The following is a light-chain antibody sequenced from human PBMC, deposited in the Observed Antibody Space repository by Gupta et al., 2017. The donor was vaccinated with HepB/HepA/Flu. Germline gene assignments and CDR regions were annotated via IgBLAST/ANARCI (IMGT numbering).Light chain of an antibody. J-gene: IGLJ3*02. CDR1: SNNVGNQG. V-gene: IGLV10-54*04. Sequence: AGPTPPPSVSAGLGQTATLTCTGNSNNVGNQGAAWLQQHQGHPPKLLSYKNNNRPSGISDRFSASRSGNTASLTITGLQPEDEADYYCSAWDNSRTARVFGGGTKLTVL. CDR2: KNN. CDR3: SAWDNSRTARV.